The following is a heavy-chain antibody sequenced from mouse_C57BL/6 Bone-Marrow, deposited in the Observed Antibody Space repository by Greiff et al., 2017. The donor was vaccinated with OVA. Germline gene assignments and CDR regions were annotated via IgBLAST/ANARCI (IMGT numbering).Heavy chain of an antibody. Sequence: EVHLVESGGGLVKPGGSLKLSCAASGFTFSGYAMSWVRQTPEKRLEWVATISDGGSYTYYPDNVKGRFTISRDNAKNNLYLQMSHLKSEDTAMYYCARDPSTVWAMDYWGQGTSVTVSS. D-gene: IGHD1-1*01. CDR3: ARDPSTVWAMDY. CDR1: GFTFSGYA. CDR2: ISDGGSYT. J-gene: IGHJ4*01. V-gene: IGHV5-4*01.